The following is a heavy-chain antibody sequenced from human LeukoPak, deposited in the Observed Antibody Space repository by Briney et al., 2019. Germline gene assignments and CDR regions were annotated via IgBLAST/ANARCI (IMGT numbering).Heavy chain of an antibody. J-gene: IGHJ4*02. V-gene: IGHV4-4*07. CDR2: IYTSGST. CDR3: ARSDNDYSSSYYFGY. D-gene: IGHD4-11*01. Sequence: PSETLSLTCTVSGGSISSYYWSWIRQPAGKGLEWIGRIYTSGSTNYNPSLKSRVTMSVDTSKNQFSLKLSSVTAADTAVYYCARSDNDYSSSYYFGYWGQGTLVTVSS. CDR1: GGSISSYY.